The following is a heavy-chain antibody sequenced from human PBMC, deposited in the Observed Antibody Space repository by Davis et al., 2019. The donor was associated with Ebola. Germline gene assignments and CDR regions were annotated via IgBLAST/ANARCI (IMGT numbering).Heavy chain of an antibody. CDR1: GFTFSSYW. Sequence: PGGSLRLSCAASGFTFSSYWMSWVRQAPGKGLEWVANIKQDGSEKYYVDSVKGRFTISRDNAKNSLYLQMNSLRAEDTAVYYCAREGGQWLPYYFDYWGQGTLVTVSS. V-gene: IGHV3-7*01. J-gene: IGHJ4*02. D-gene: IGHD6-19*01. CDR3: AREGGQWLPYYFDY. CDR2: IKQDGSEK.